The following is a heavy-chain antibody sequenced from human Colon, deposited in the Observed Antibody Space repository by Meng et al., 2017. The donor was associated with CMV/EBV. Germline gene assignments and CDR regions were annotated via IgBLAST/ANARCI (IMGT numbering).Heavy chain of an antibody. J-gene: IGHJ4*02. D-gene: IGHD5-18*01. CDR2: IYGSGKT. V-gene: IGHV4-38-2*02. Sequence: SETLSLTCAVSGFSISSAYFWGRIRQSSGKGLEWIGSIYGSGKTYYNPSLKSRVSISVDTSNNEFSLTLSSATAADTAVYYCVRDRGYNYGNFDSWGQGTLVTVSS. CDR1: GFSISSAYF. CDR3: VRDRGYNYGNFDS.